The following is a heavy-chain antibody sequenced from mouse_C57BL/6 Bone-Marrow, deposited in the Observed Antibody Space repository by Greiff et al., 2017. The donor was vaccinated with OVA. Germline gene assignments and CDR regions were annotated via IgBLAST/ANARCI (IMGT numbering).Heavy chain of an antibody. Sequence: EVQLQQSGPELVKPGASVKISCKASGYTFTDYYMNWVKQSHGKSLEWIGDINPNNGGTSYNQKFKGKATLTVDTSSSTAYMELRSLTSEDSAVYYCARRELGDAMDYWGQGTSVTVSS. V-gene: IGHV1-26*01. D-gene: IGHD4-1*01. J-gene: IGHJ4*01. CDR1: GYTFTDYY. CDR3: ARRELGDAMDY. CDR2: INPNNGGT.